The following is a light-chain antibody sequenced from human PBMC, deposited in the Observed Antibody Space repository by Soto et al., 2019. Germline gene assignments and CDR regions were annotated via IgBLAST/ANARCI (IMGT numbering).Light chain of an antibody. CDR2: DVS. CDR3: SSYTSSSTLVV. J-gene: IGLJ2*01. CDR1: SSDVGGYNY. Sequence: QSVLTQPASVSGSPGQSITISCTGTSSDVGGYNYVSWYQQHPGKAPKLMIYDVSNRPSGVSNRFSGSKSGNTASLTISGLKAEDEAAYYCSSYTSSSTLVVFGGGTKLTVL. V-gene: IGLV2-14*01.